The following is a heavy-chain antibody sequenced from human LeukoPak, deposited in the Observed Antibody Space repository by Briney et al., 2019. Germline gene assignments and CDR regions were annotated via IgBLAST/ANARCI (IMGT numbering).Heavy chain of an antibody. CDR2: INHSGST. CDR1: GGSFSGYY. V-gene: IGHV4-34*01. CDR3: ARVRQFGIAGYFDY. J-gene: IGHJ4*02. Sequence: SETLSLTCAVYGGSFSGYYWRWIRQPPAKGLEWIGEINHSGSTNSNPSLKSLLTISVDASKNQFSLKLSSVTAADTAVYYCARVRQFGIAGYFDYWGQGTLVTVSS. D-gene: IGHD3-10*01.